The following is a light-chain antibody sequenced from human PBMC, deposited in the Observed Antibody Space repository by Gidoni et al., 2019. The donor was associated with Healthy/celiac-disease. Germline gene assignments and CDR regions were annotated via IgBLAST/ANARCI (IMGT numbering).Light chain of an antibody. V-gene: IGKV1-5*03. CDR3: QQYNSYPTWT. CDR2: KAS. CDR1: QSISSW. J-gene: IGKJ1*01. Sequence: DIQMTQSPSTLSASVGDRVTITCRDWQSISSWFAWYQQKPMKAPKLLIYKASSLESWVPSRFSGSGSGTEFTLTISSLQPYDFATYYCQQYNSYPTWTFGQGTKVEIK.